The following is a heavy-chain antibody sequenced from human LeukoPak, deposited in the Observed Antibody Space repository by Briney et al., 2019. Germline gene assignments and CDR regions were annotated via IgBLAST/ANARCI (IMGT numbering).Heavy chain of an antibody. CDR2: INHSGST. CDR1: GGSFSGYY. Sequence: PSETLSLTCAVYGGSFSGYYWIWIRKPPGKGLEWIGEINHSGSTNYNPSLKSRVTISVDTSKNQFSLKLSSVTAADTAVYYCARLPRVVRNPSGVWGKGTTVTVSS. V-gene: IGHV4-34*01. J-gene: IGHJ6*04. CDR3: ARLPRVVRNPSGV. D-gene: IGHD6-6*01.